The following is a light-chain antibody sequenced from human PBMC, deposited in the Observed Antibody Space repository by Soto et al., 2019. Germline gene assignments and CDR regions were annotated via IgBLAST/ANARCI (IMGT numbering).Light chain of an antibody. CDR2: GAS. J-gene: IGKJ4*01. Sequence: EIAMTQSPATLSVFPGDRATLSCRASQSVNRNLAWYQQTPGQAPRLLIYGASTSDTGIPARFSGSGSGTEFTLTISSLQSEDFAVYYCQQYDNWPRTFGGGTKVEIK. CDR1: QSVNRN. CDR3: QQYDNWPRT. V-gene: IGKV3-15*01.